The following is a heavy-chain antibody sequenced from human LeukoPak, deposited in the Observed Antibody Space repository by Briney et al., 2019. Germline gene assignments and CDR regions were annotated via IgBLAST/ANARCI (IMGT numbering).Heavy chain of an antibody. Sequence: ASVKVSCTASGYTFTSYAMHWVRPAPGQRLEWIGWIKAGNGNTKYSQKFKGRVTITRDTSASTAYMELSSPRSEDTAVYYCARWGIAAAGTYGDFDYWGQGTLVTVSS. CDR1: GYTFTSYA. J-gene: IGHJ4*02. CDR3: ARWGIAAAGTYGDFDY. D-gene: IGHD6-13*01. CDR2: IKAGNGNT. V-gene: IGHV1-3*01.